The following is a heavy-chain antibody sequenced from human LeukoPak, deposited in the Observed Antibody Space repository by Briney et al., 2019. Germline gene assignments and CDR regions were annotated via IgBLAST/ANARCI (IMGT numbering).Heavy chain of an antibody. CDR1: GYTFTGYY. V-gene: IGHV1-2*02. D-gene: IGHD6-19*01. CDR2: INPNSGGT. CDR3: ARTLRRGEQWLPPGGDAFDI. Sequence: ASVKVSCKASGYTFTGYYMHRVRQAPGQGLEWMGWINPNSGGTNYAQMFQGRVTMTRDTSISTAYMELSRLRSDDTAVYYCARTLRRGEQWLPPGGDAFDIWGQGTMVTVSS. J-gene: IGHJ3*02.